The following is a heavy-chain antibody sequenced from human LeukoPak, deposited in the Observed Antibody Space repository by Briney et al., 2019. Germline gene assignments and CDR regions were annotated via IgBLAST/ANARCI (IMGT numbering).Heavy chain of an antibody. J-gene: IGHJ4*02. V-gene: IGHV1-2*06. CDR1: GYTFTGYY. D-gene: IGHD6-13*01. CDR2: INPNSGGT. Sequence: ASVKVSCKASGYTFTGYYMHWVRQAPGQGLEWMGRINPNSGGTNYAQKFQGRVTMTRDTSISTAYMELSRLRSDDTAVYCCARSGGRIAAAGLADYWGQGTLVTVSS. CDR3: ARSGGRIAAAGLADY.